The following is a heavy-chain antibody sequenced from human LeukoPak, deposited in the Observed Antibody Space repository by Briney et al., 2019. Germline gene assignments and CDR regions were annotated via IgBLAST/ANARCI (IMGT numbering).Heavy chain of an antibody. V-gene: IGHV3-48*03. CDR3: ARGGFVFDI. CDR2: ITTTDTTK. CDR1: GFTFSSYE. D-gene: IGHD3-10*01. J-gene: IGHJ3*02. Sequence: GGSLRLSCAASGFTFSSYEMNWVRQGPGKGLEWISYITTTDTTKYYTDSVKGRFTISRDNAKNSLYLQMHSLRAEVTAVYYCARGGFVFDIWGQGTVVTVSS.